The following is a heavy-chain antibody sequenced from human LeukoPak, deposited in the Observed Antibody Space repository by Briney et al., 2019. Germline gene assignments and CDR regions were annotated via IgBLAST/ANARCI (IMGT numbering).Heavy chain of an antibody. D-gene: IGHD3-22*01. CDR2: FDPEDGET. CDR3: ARDGNPLHYYDSSGYLFDY. Sequence: ASVKVSCKVSGYTLTELSMHWVRQAPGKGLEWMGGFDPEDGETIYAQKFQGRVTITADESTSTAYMELSSLRSEDTAVYYCARDGNPLHYYDSSGYLFDYWGQGTLVTVSS. CDR1: GYTLTELS. J-gene: IGHJ4*02. V-gene: IGHV1-24*01.